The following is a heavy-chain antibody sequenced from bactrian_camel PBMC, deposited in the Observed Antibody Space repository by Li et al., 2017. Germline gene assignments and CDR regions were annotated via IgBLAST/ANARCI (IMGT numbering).Heavy chain of an antibody. Sequence: VQLVESGGGSVQAGGSLRLGCAASGHPDSSYFMAWFRQAPGKEREGVASIDTPGATSYLDSVSGRFFISQDNTRNTVSLQMNSLRPDDSGVYYCAAVPITSGRCPTAGRESLFSYWGQGTQVTVS. V-gene: IGHV3S53*01. CDR2: IDTPGAT. CDR3: AAVPITSGRCPTAGRESLFSY. J-gene: IGHJ6*01. D-gene: IGHD1*01. CDR1: GHPDSSYF.